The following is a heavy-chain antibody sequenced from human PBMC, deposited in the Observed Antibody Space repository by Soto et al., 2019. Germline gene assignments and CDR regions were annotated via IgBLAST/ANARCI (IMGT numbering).Heavy chain of an antibody. CDR3: AKDEGWGSSGWYSPGARDY. V-gene: IGHV3-23*01. CDR2: ISGSGGST. D-gene: IGHD6-19*01. Sequence: VQLLESGGGLVQPGGSLRLSCAASGFTFSSYAMSWVRQAPGKGLEWVSAISGSGGSTYYADSVKGRFTISRDNSKNTLYLKMNSLRAEDTAVYYCAKDEGWGSSGWYSPGARDYWGQGTLVTVSS. CDR1: GFTFSSYA. J-gene: IGHJ4*02.